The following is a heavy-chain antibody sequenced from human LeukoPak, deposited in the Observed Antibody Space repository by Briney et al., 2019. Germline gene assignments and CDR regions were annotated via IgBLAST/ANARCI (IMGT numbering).Heavy chain of an antibody. Sequence: GGSLRLSCAASGFTFSSYAMSGVRQAPGKGLEGASAISGSGGSTYYADSVKGRFTISRDNSKNTLYLQMNSLRAEDTAVYYCAKVGPRAVTSAYDDYWGQGTLVTVSS. CDR3: AKVGPRAVTSAYDDY. CDR2: ISGSGGST. D-gene: IGHD4-17*01. CDR1: GFTFSSYA. J-gene: IGHJ4*02. V-gene: IGHV3-23*01.